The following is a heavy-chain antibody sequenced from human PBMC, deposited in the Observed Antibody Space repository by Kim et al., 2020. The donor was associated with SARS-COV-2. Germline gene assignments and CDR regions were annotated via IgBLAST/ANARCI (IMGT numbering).Heavy chain of an antibody. Sequence: ASVKVSCKASGYTFTSYDINWVRQATGQGLEWMGWMNPNSGNTGYAQKFQGRVTMTRNTSISTAYMELSSLRSEDTAVYYCARGSRDFWSGYTFWFDPWGQGTLVTVSS. D-gene: IGHD3-3*01. J-gene: IGHJ5*02. CDR2: MNPNSGNT. CDR1: GYTFTSYD. V-gene: IGHV1-8*01. CDR3: ARGSRDFWSGYTFWFDP.